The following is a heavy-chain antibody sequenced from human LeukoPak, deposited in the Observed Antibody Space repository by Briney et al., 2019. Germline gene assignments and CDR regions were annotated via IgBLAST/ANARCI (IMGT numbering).Heavy chain of an antibody. D-gene: IGHD3-10*01. CDR2: IYTSGST. Sequence: PSETLSLTCTVSGGSISSYYWSWIRQPAGKGLEWIGRIYTSGSTNYNPSLKSRVTMSVDTSKNQFSLKLSSVTAADTAVYYCARDFAARGYYYMDVWGKGTTVTVSS. CDR1: GGSISSYY. CDR3: ARDFAARGYYYMDV. V-gene: IGHV4-4*07. J-gene: IGHJ6*03.